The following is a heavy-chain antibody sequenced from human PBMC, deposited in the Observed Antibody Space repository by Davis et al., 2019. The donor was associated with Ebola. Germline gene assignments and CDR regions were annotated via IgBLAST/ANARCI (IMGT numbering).Heavy chain of an antibody. CDR2: INVDGYHT. CDR1: ASTFDPYA. CDR3: ARGPMPSWYADYYKYGMDV. V-gene: IGHV3-43*02. J-gene: IGHJ6*02. D-gene: IGHD6-13*01. Sequence: AGSLTLSCAASASTFDPYAMYRVRHRPGKGLEWVALINVDGYHTYYIDSVKGRFTISRDNNKESLYLQINSLRSEDTALYFCARGPMPSWYADYYKYGMDVWGQGTTVTASS.